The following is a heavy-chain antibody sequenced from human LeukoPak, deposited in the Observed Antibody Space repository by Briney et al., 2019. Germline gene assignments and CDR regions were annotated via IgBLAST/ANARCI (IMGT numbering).Heavy chain of an antibody. D-gene: IGHD1-14*01. J-gene: IGHJ6*03. CDR1: RFSLSNYG. Sequence: GGSLRLSCAASRFSLSNYGMHWVRQAPGKGLEWVAALLYDGNTKHYADSVRGRFTISRDISKNTFYVQMNSLTAEDTAVYYCARDHRPEIQYYYMDVWGKGTTVAVSS. CDR3: ARDHRPEIQYYYMDV. CDR2: LLYDGNTK. V-gene: IGHV3-33*01.